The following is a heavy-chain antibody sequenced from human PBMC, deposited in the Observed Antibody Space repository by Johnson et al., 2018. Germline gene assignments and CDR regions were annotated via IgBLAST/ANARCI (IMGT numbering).Heavy chain of an antibody. CDR1: GFTFRLYD. Sequence: QVQLVQSGGGVVQPGRSLRLSCAASGFTFRLYDMHWVRQAPGKGLEWVAVMSSDGVNEYYADSVKGRFTISRDSSKNTLYLQMNTLRHEDTAVYYCGRDCTSSTCYGGIDYWGQGTLVTVSS. CDR2: MSSDGVNE. D-gene: IGHD2-2*01. V-gene: IGHV3-30*03. CDR3: GRDCTSSTCYGGIDY. J-gene: IGHJ4*02.